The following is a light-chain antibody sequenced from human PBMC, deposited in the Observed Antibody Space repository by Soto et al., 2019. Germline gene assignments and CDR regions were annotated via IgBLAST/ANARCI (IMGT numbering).Light chain of an antibody. CDR2: GAS. CDR1: QSVNTN. Sequence: EIVMTQSPATLSVSPGQRVTLSCRASQSVNTNLAWYQHKPGQAPRLLIYGASTRATGIPARFCGTGSGTEFTLTISSLQSEDFAVYYCQQYNNWTWTFGQGTKVEIK. J-gene: IGKJ1*01. CDR3: QQYNNWTWT. V-gene: IGKV3-15*01.